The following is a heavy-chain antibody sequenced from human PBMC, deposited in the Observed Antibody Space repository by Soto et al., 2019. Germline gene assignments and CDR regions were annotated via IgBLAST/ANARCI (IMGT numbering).Heavy chain of an antibody. CDR1: GFIFSDYA. V-gene: IGHV3-30-3*01. Sequence: QVQLVDSGGGVVQPERSLRLSCRASGFIFSDYAIHWVRQAPGRGLEWVAVLIDDGYFQCYADSVKGRFTISSDKSNNTVYLHMGSLRVDDTAVYYCAREWGRSYYYGMDVWGQGTTVIVSS. D-gene: IGHD3-10*01. CDR3: AREWGRSYYYGMDV. CDR2: LIDDGYFQ. J-gene: IGHJ6*02.